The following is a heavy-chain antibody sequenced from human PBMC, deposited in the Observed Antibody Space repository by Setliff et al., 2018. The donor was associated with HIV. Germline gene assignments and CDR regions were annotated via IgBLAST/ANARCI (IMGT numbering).Heavy chain of an antibody. D-gene: IGHD5-12*01. V-gene: IGHV4-39*07. J-gene: IGHJ6*02. Sequence: PSETLSLTCTVSGGSISGRSYYWGWIRQSPEKGMEWIGEINHSGSTNYNPSLKSRVTISVDTSKNQFSLKRSSVTAADTAVYYCARGSGYDKGAYHYYYGMDVWGQGTTVTVSS. CDR3: ARGSGYDKGAYHYYYGMDV. CDR1: GGSISGRSYY. CDR2: INHSGST.